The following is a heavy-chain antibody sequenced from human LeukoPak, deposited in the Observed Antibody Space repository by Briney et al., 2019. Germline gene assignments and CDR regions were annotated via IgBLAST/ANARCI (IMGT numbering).Heavy chain of an antibody. CDR1: GFTLSSYA. CDR3: AKDPAPRWGFDY. V-gene: IGHV3-23*01. CDR2: ICGCGGST. Sequence: GGSLRLSCAASGFTLSSYAMSGVRQAPGKGVEWVSAICGCGGSTYYADSVKGRFTISRDNSKDTLYLQMNSLRAEDTAVYYCAKDPAPRWGFDYWGQGTLVTVSS. J-gene: IGHJ4*02. D-gene: IGHD1-26*01.